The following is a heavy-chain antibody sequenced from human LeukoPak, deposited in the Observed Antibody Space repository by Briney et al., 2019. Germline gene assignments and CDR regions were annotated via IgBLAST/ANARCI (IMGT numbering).Heavy chain of an antibody. CDR2: INSDGSST. CDR3: ARSYTAGGYYYDSSGYYAY. V-gene: IGHV3-74*01. D-gene: IGHD3-22*01. CDR1: GFTFSSYW. J-gene: IGHJ4*02. Sequence: TGGSLRLSCAASGFTFSSYWMHWVRQAPGKGLVWVSRINSDGSSTSYADSVKGRFTISRDNAKNTLYLQMNSLRAEDTAVYYCARSYTAGGYYYDSSGYYAYWGQGTLVTVSS.